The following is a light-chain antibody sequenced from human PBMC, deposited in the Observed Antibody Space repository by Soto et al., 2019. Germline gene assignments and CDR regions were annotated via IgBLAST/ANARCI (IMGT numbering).Light chain of an antibody. CDR1: QDISNF. V-gene: IGKV1-33*01. J-gene: IGKJ4*01. Sequence: DLQMTQSPSSLSASVGDRVPITCQASQDISNFLNWYQQKPGKAPKLLIYDASNLETGVPSRFSGSGSGTEFTFTVSSLQPEDIATYYCQQYDNLPLTFCGGTKVEIK. CDR3: QQYDNLPLT. CDR2: DAS.